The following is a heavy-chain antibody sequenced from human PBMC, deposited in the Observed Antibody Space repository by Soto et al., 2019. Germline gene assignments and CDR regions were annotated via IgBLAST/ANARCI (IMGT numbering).Heavy chain of an antibody. CDR2: IYHAGST. CDR1: GGSISTRNW. Sequence: QVQLQESGPGLVKSSGTLSLTCAVSGGSISTRNWWTWVRQPPGKGLEWIGEIYHAGSTNYNPSLKGRVTRPIDRSRNQFPLNLSSVPAADTAVYYCATYSYGSGDSGRFDPWGQGTLVTVSS. CDR3: ATYSYGSGDSGRFDP. J-gene: IGHJ5*02. D-gene: IGHD3-10*01. V-gene: IGHV4-4*02.